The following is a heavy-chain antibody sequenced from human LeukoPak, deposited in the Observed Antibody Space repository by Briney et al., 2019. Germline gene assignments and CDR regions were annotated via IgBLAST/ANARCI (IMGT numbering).Heavy chain of an antibody. V-gene: IGHV5-51*01. CDR1: GYSSTNYW. D-gene: IGHD4/OR15-4a*01. J-gene: IGHJ4*02. Sequence: GESLKISCKCSGYSSTNYWIGWVRQMPGKGLEGMGIIYTGGSDTRYSPSYQGQVTISADKAIRTAELQWSSLEASDTAMYYCTRQVTDCGDNSCGYWGQGTLVTVSS. CDR2: IYTGGSDT. CDR3: TRQVTDCGDNSCGY.